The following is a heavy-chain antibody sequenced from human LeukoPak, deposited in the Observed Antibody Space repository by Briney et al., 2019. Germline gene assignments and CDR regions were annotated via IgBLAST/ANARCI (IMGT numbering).Heavy chain of an antibody. J-gene: IGHJ4*02. V-gene: IGHV3-30*04. Sequence: GGSLRLSCAASGFTFSSYAMHWVRQAPGKGLEWVAVISYDGSNKYYADSVKGRFTISRDNSKNSLYLQMNSLRAEDTAVYYRAKDRGGIVGDTYFDYWGQGTLVTVSS. D-gene: IGHD1-26*01. CDR3: AKDRGGIVGDTYFDY. CDR2: ISYDGSNK. CDR1: GFTFSSYA.